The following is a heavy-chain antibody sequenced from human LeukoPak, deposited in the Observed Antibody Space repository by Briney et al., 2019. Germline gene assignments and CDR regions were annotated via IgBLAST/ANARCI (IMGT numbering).Heavy chain of an antibody. D-gene: IGHD3-22*01. Sequence: TLSLTCTVSGGSISSYYWSWIRQPPGKALEWLARIDWDDDKYYSTSLKTRLTISKDTSKNQVVLTMTNMDPVDTATYYCARRYYYDSSDYPLYDYWGQGTLVTVSS. CDR3: ARRYYYDSSDYPLYDY. J-gene: IGHJ4*02. CDR2: IDWDDDK. V-gene: IGHV2-70*11. CDR1: GGSISSYY.